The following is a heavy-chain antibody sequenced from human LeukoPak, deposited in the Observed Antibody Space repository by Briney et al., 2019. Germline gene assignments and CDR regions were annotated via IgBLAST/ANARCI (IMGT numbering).Heavy chain of an antibody. D-gene: IGHD6-13*01. CDR3: ARAGPAAGDLYYYYYYMDV. J-gene: IGHJ6*03. CDR1: GYTFTGYY. V-gene: IGHV1-2*02. Sequence: ASVKVSCKASGYTFTGYYMHWVRQAPGQGLEWMGWINPNSGGTNYAQKFQGRVTMTRDTSISTAYMELSRLRSDDTAVYYCARAGPAAGDLYYYYYYMDVWGKGTTVTVSS. CDR2: INPNSGGT.